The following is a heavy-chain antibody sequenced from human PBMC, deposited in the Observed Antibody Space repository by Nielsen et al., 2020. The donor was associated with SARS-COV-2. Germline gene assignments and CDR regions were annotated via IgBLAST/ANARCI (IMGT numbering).Heavy chain of an antibody. J-gene: IGHJ2*01. Sequence: GGSLRLSCAASGFTFDDYAMHWVRQAPGKGLEWVSLISGDGGSTYYADSVKGRFTISRDNSKNSLYLQMNSLRTEDTALYYCAKVEGFYSNYAWYFDLWGRGTLVTVSS. D-gene: IGHD4-11*01. CDR2: ISGDGGST. V-gene: IGHV3-43*02. CDR3: AKVEGFYSNYAWYFDL. CDR1: GFTFDDYA.